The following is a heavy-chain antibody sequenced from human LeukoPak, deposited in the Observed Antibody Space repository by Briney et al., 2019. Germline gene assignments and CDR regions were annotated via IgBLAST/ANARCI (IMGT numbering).Heavy chain of an antibody. Sequence: GASVKVSCKASGGTFSSYAISWVRQAPGQGLEWMGWISAYNDNTNYAQKLQGRVTMTTDTSTSTAYMEPRSLRSDDTAVYYCARSITVYDSSGYYYFDYWGQGTLVTVSS. J-gene: IGHJ4*02. D-gene: IGHD3-22*01. CDR3: ARSITVYDSSGYYYFDY. CDR1: GGTFSSYA. CDR2: ISAYNDNT. V-gene: IGHV1-18*01.